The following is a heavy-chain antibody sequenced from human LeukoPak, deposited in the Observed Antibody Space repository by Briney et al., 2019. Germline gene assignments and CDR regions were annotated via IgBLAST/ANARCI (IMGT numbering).Heavy chain of an antibody. CDR3: AKDLASVPAAIWYFQH. J-gene: IGHJ1*01. CDR2: ISYDGSNK. Sequence: RGGSLRLSCAASGFTFSSYAMHWVRQAPGKGLEWVAVISYDGSNKYYADSVKGRFTISRDNSKNTLYLQMNSLRAEDTAVYYCAKDLASVPAAIWYFQHWGQGTLVTVSS. V-gene: IGHV3-30*04. CDR1: GFTFSSYA. D-gene: IGHD2-2*02.